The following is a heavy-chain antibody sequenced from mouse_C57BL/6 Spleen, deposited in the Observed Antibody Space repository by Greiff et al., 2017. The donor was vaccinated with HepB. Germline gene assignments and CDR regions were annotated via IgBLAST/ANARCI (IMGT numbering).Heavy chain of an antibody. CDR1: GFTFSSYA. V-gene: IGHV5-4*01. CDR3: ARGGPYDYDDGDFDY. Sequence: EVQGVESGGGLVKPGGSLKLSCAASGFTFSSYAMSWVRQTPEKRLEWVATISDGGSYTYYPDNVKGRFTISRDNAKNNLYLQMSHLKSEDTAMYYCARGGPYDYDDGDFDYWGQGTTLTVSS. D-gene: IGHD2-4*01. CDR2: ISDGGSYT. J-gene: IGHJ2*01.